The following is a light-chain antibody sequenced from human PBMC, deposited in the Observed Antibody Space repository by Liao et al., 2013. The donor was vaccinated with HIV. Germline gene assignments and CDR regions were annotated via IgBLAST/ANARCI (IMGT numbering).Light chain of an antibody. CDR1: KVGDRI. J-gene: IGLJ1*01. CDR2: QNY. V-gene: IGLV3-1*01. Sequence: SYELTQPPSVSVSPGQTASIPCSGDKVGDRIVSWYQVKPGQSPEVIIYQNYQRPSGTPERFSGSKSGNTATLSISGTQAMDEADYYCQAWDFNTNYVFGAGTKVSVL. CDR3: QAWDFNTNYV.